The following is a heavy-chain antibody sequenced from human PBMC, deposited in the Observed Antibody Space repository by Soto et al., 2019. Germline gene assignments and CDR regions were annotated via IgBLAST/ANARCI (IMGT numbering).Heavy chain of an antibody. D-gene: IGHD3-22*01. J-gene: IGHJ4*02. Sequence: ASVKVSCKASGYTFTSYAMHWVRQAPGQRLEWMGWINAGNGNTKYSQKFQGRVTITRDTSASTAYMELSSLRSEDTAVYYCATTFDVTYYYDSSGYYLDYWGQGTLVTVSS. CDR2: INAGNGNT. V-gene: IGHV1-3*01. CDR1: GYTFTSYA. CDR3: ATTFDVTYYYDSSGYYLDY.